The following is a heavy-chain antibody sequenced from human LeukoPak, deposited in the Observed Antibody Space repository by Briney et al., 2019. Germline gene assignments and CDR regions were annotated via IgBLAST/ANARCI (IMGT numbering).Heavy chain of an antibody. CDR3: ARTAYYSGSGSYYYFDY. J-gene: IGHJ4*02. Sequence: GESLRISCKTSGYMFTTYWISWVRQMPGKGLEWKGRIDPSDSYNNYSPSFKGHVTFSADRSLSTVYLQWGSLKASDTAIYYCARTAYYSGSGSYYYFDYWGQGTLVTVSS. CDR2: IDPSDSYN. D-gene: IGHD3-10*01. V-gene: IGHV5-10-1*01. CDR1: GYMFTTYW.